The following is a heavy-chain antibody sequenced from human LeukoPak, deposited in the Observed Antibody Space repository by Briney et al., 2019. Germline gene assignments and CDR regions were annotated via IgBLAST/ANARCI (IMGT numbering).Heavy chain of an antibody. CDR3: AKPSIAGRSGAFDY. CDR2: ISWNGGST. J-gene: IGHJ4*02. CDR1: GFTFDDYA. V-gene: IGHV3-9*01. D-gene: IGHD3-10*01. Sequence: GGSLRLSCAASGFTFDDYAMHWVRQAPGKGLEWVSGISWNGGSTGYADSVKGRFIISRDDAKNSLYLQMNGLRAEDTALYYCAKPSIAGRSGAFDYWGQGTLVSVSS.